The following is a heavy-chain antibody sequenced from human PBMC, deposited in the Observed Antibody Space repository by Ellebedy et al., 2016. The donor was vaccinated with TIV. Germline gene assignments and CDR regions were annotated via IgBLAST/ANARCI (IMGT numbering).Heavy chain of an antibody. D-gene: IGHD5-24*01. Sequence: GESLKISCAASGFTFSSYSMNWVRQAPGKGLEWVSSISSTSHFINYADSVEGRFTISRDNAKNSLYLQMDSLRAEDTAVYHCARDSPTLAWLQYYFDYWGQGTLVTVSS. J-gene: IGHJ4*02. CDR1: GFTFSSYS. V-gene: IGHV3-21*01. CDR3: ARDSPTLAWLQYYFDY. CDR2: ISSTSHFI.